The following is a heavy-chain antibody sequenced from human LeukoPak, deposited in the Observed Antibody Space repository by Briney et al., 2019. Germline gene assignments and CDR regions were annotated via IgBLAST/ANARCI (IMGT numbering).Heavy chain of an antibody. CDR2: IYHSGST. J-gene: IGHJ4*02. Sequence: PSETLSLTCTVSGGSISSSSYYWGWIRQPPGKGLEWIGEIYHSGSTNYNPSLKSRVTISVDKSKNQFSLKLSSVTAADTAVYYCARAGYCSSTSCYVIDYWGQGTLVTVSS. V-gene: IGHV4-61*05. CDR3: ARAGYCSSTSCYVIDY. CDR1: GGSISSSSYY. D-gene: IGHD2-2*01.